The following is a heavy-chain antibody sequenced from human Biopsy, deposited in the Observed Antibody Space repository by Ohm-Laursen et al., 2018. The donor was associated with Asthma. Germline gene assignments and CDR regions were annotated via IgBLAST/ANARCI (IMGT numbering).Heavy chain of an antibody. CDR3: ARERAGYYGSGSYLGY. Sequence: SVKVSCKPSGGTFSSYAISWVRQAPGQGLEWMGGIIPIFGTANYAQKFQGRVTITADESTSTAYMELSSLRSEDTAVYYCARERAGYYGSGSYLGYWGQGTLVTVSS. J-gene: IGHJ4*02. CDR1: GGTFSSYA. V-gene: IGHV1-69*13. CDR2: IIPIFGTA. D-gene: IGHD3-10*01.